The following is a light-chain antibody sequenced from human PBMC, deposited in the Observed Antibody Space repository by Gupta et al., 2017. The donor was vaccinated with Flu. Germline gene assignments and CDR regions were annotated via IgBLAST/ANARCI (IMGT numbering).Light chain of an antibody. J-gene: IGLJ1*01. CDR3: AAWDNDLTGFYV. CDR2: RNI. CDR1: SSNIGDNF. V-gene: IGLV1-47*01. Sequence: QSVLTQPPSVSANPGQTVTISCSGSSSNIGDNFVYWYRQLPGTAPKLLIYRNIQRPSGGPDRFSGSKSVTSASLAISGLRSEDEADYYCAAWDNDLTGFYVFGSGTRVTVL.